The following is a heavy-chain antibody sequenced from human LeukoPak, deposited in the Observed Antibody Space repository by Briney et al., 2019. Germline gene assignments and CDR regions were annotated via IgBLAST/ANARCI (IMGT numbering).Heavy chain of an antibody. CDR1: GFTFSSYA. D-gene: IGHD3-22*01. J-gene: IGHJ4*02. CDR3: AKTRDSSGYYLYYFDY. CDR2: ISGSGGST. V-gene: IGHV3-23*01. Sequence: PGGSLRLSCAASGFTFSSYAMSWVRQAPGKGLEWVSAISGSGGSTYYADSVKGRFTISRDNSKNTLYLQMNSLRAEDTAVYYCAKTRDSSGYYLYYFDYWGQGALVTVSS.